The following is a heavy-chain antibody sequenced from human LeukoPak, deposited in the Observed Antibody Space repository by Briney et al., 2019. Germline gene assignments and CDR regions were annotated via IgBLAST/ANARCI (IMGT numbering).Heavy chain of an antibody. CDR1: GDSISSYY. J-gene: IGHJ4*02. D-gene: IGHD3-22*01. CDR3: ARSKFYYDSSGYEWYYFDY. Sequence: SETLSLTCTVSGDSISSYYWSWIRQPPGKGLEWIGYIYYSGSTNYNPYLKSRVTISVDTSKSQFSLKLSSVAAADTAVYYCARSKFYYDSSGYEWYYFDYWGQGTLVTVSS. V-gene: IGHV4-59*01. CDR2: IYYSGST.